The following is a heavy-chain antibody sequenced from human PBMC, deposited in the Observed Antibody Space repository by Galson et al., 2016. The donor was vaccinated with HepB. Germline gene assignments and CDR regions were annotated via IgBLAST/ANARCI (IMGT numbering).Heavy chain of an antibody. J-gene: IGHJ6*04. Sequence: TLSLTCAVSGGSISNGAYSWSWIRQSPGKGLECIGYIYHSGTSYYSPSLKRRVTMSVDRSKNQFSLKLRSVTAADTAVYYCARAYYDFRSASNYGMDVWGKGTTVIVSS. CDR3: ARAYYDFRSASNYGMDV. D-gene: IGHD3-3*01. CDR1: GGSISNGAYS. V-gene: IGHV4-30-2*06. CDR2: IYHSGTS.